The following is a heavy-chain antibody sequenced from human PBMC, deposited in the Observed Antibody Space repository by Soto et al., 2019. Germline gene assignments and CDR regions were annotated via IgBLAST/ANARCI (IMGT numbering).Heavy chain of an antibody. D-gene: IGHD3-10*01. CDR3: ARDLARGSVRGVIMFS. V-gene: IGHV1-18*01. CDR2: ISAYNGNT. CDR1: GYTFTSYG. J-gene: IGHJ5*02. Sequence: ASVKVSCKASGYTFTSYGISWVRRAPGQGLEWMGWISAYNGNTNYAQKLQGRVTMTTDTSTSTAYMELRSLRSDDTAVYYCARDLARGSVRGVIMFSWGQGTLVTVT.